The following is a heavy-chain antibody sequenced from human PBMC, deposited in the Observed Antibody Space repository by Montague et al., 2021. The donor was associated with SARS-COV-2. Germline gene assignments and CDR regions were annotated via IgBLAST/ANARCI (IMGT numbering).Heavy chain of an antibody. V-gene: IGHV4-59*08. Sequence: SETLSLTCTVSGGSIDRFFWSWIRQTPGKGLEWIAYIFDSGNSNYNPSLKSRVSTSVDTSINQFSLNLTSVTAADTAVYYCARRLMGDLVADWFFDVWGRGTLVTVSS. CDR1: GGSIDRFF. J-gene: IGHJ2*01. CDR3: ARRLMGDLVADWFFDV. CDR2: IFDSGNS. D-gene: IGHD5-12*01.